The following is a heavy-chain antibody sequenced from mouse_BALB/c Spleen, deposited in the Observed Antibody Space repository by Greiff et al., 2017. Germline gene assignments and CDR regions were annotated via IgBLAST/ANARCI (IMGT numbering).Heavy chain of an antibody. D-gene: IGHD2-4*01. Sequence: EVQRVESGAELVKPGASVKLSCTASGFNIKDTYMHWVKQRPEQGLEWIGRIDPANGNTKYDPKFQGKATITADTSSNTAYLQLSSLTSEDTAVYYCARSEDYDGFAYWGQGTLVTVSA. CDR1: GFNIKDTY. J-gene: IGHJ3*01. V-gene: IGHV14-3*02. CDR2: IDPANGNT. CDR3: ARSEDYDGFAY.